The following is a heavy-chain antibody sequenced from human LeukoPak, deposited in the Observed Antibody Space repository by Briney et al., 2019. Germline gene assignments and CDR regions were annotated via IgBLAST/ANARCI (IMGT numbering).Heavy chain of an antibody. J-gene: IGHJ4*02. CDR3: AKDGVVVPAASPFDY. CDR2: ISGSGGST. D-gene: IGHD2-2*01. V-gene: IGHV3-23*01. Sequence: GGSLRLSCAASGFTFSSYAMSWVRQAPGKGLEWVSAISGSGGSTYYADSVKGRFTISRDNSKNTVYLQMNSLRAEDTAVYYCAKDGVVVPAASPFDYWGQGTLVTVSS. CDR1: GFTFSSYA.